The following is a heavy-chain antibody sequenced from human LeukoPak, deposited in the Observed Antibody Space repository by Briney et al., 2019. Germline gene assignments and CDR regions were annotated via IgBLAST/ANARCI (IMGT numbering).Heavy chain of an antibody. Sequence: SVKVSCTASGGTFSSYAISWVRQAPGRGLEWMGGIIPIFGTANYAQKFQGRVTITADESTSTAYMELSSLRSEDAAVYYCARDSVGSSSWPYNWFDPWGQGTLVTVSS. J-gene: IGHJ5*02. D-gene: IGHD6-13*01. CDR3: ARDSVGSSSWPYNWFDP. CDR1: GGTFSSYA. CDR2: IIPIFGTA. V-gene: IGHV1-69*13.